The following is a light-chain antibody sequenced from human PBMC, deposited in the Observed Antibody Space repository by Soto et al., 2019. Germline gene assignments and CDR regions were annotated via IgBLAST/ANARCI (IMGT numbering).Light chain of an antibody. CDR3: QQYGSSPIT. CDR2: GVS. Sequence: EIVLTQSPGTLSLSPGERATLSCRTSQSVSSNYLAWYQQKPGQAPRLLIYGVSSRATGIQDRFSGSVSGTDFTLTISRLALEDFAVYYCQQYGSSPITFGQVTRLEIK. V-gene: IGKV3-20*01. J-gene: IGKJ5*01. CDR1: QSVSSNY.